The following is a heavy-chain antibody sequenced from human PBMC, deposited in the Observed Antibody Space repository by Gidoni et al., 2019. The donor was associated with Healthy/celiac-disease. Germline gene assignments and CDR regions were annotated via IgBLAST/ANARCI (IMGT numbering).Heavy chain of an antibody. D-gene: IGHD3-22*01. Sequence: QVQLVQSGAEVKKPGSSVKVSCKASGGTFSSYAISWVRQAPGQGLEWMGGIIPIFGTANYAQKFQGRVTITADESTSTAYMELSSLRSEDTAVYYCARGETSGFDPHYYYYGMDVWGQGTTVTVSS. CDR2: IIPIFGTA. CDR3: ARGETSGFDPHYYYYGMDV. J-gene: IGHJ6*02. V-gene: IGHV1-69*01. CDR1: GGTFSSYA.